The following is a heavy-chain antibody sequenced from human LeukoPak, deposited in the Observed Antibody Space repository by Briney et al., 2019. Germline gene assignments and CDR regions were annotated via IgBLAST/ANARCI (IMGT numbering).Heavy chain of an antibody. Sequence: PSETLSLTCAVYGGSFNGYYWTWVRQAPGKGLEWVANIKQDGSEKYYVDSVKGRFTISRDNAKNSLYLQMNSLRAEDTAVYYCARGGYCSSTSCYNFDYWGQGTLVTVSS. CDR1: GGSFNGYY. CDR3: ARGGYCSSTSCYNFDY. CDR2: IKQDGSEK. V-gene: IGHV3-7*01. J-gene: IGHJ4*02. D-gene: IGHD2-2*02.